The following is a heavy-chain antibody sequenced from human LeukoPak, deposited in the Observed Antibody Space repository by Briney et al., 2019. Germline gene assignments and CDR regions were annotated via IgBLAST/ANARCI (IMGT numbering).Heavy chain of an antibody. D-gene: IGHD3-3*01. CDR2: ISGSGGST. CDR3: ARDKYDSWSGYYNPEPIDY. J-gene: IGHJ4*02. V-gene: IGHV3-23*01. CDR1: GFTFSSYA. Sequence: GGSLRLSCAASGFTFSSYAMSWVRQAPGKGLEWVSAISGSGGSTYYADSVKGRFTISRDNSKNTLYLQMNSLRAEDTAVYYCARDKYDSWSGYYNPEPIDYWGQGTLVTVSS.